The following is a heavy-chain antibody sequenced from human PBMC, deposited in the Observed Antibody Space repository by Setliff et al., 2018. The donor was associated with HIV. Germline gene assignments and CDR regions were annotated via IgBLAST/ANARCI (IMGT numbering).Heavy chain of an antibody. CDR2: IIPIFGTA. CDR1: GGTFSSYA. Sequence: ASVKVSCKASGGTFSSYAISWVRQAPGQGFEWMGGIIPIFGTANYAQKFQGRVTITTDESTSTAYMELSSLRSEDTAVYYCARVDTAMVWLGPYYYMDVWGKGTTVTVSS. J-gene: IGHJ6*03. CDR3: ARVDTAMVWLGPYYYMDV. D-gene: IGHD5-18*01. V-gene: IGHV1-69*05.